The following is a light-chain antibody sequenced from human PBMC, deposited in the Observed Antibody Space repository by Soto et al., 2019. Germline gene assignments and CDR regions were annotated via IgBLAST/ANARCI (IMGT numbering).Light chain of an antibody. V-gene: IGKV1-5*03. CDR1: QTISSW. J-gene: IGKJ1*01. CDR2: KAS. Sequence: DIPMTQSPSTLSGSVGDRVTITCRASQTISSWLAWYQQKPGKAPKLLIYKASTLKSGVPSRFSGSGSGTKFTLTISSLQPDAFATYYCQHYNSYSEAFGQRTKVELK. CDR3: QHYNSYSEA.